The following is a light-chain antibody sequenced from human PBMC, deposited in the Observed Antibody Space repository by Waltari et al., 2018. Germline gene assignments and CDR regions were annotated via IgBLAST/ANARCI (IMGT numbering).Light chain of an antibody. V-gene: IGLV2-14*01. CDR2: DLT. Sequence: QSVLTQPASVSGSPGQPITISCTGTSSDIGSYSYVSWYQQYPGKAPKLIIYDLTERPSGVSTRFSGSTSGNTASLTISGLQADDEADYFCSSYTGRGTVIFGRGTMLTVL. J-gene: IGLJ2*01. CDR1: SSDIGSYSY. CDR3: SSYTGRGTVI.